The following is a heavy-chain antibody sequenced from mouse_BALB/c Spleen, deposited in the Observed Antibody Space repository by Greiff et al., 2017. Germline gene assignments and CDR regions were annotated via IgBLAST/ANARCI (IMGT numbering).Heavy chain of an antibody. CDR3: TREREYYAMDY. J-gene: IGHJ4*01. CDR2: ISSGGSYT. V-gene: IGHV5-6-4*01. Sequence: EVHLVESGGGLVKPGGSLKLSCAASGFTFSSYIMSWVRQTPEKRLEWVATISSGGSYTYYPDSVKGRFTISRDNAKNTLYLQMSSLKSEDTAMYYCTREREYYAMDYWGQGTSVTVSS. CDR1: GFTFSSYI.